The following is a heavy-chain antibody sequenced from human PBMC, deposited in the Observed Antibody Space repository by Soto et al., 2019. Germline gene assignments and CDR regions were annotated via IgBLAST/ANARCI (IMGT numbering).Heavy chain of an antibody. V-gene: IGHV4-39*01. Sequence: SETLSLTCTVSGGSVSSSSYYWGWIRQPPGKGLEWIGSIYYSGSTYYNPSLKSRVTISVDTSKNQFSLKLSSVTAADTAVYYCARHRGVAAAEEVPNCFDPWGQGTLVTVSS. CDR3: ARHRGVAAAEEVPNCFDP. CDR1: GGSVSSSSYY. CDR2: IYYSGST. D-gene: IGHD6-13*01. J-gene: IGHJ5*02.